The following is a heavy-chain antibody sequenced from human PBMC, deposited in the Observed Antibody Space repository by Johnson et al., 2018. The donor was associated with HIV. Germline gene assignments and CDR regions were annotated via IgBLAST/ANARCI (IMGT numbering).Heavy chain of an antibody. J-gene: IGHJ3*02. CDR3: ARDRWGLKDAFDI. CDR2: ISWNSGSI. Sequence: VQLVESGGGLVKPGGSLRLSCAASGFTVSSNEMSWVRQAPGKGLEWVSGISWNSGSIGYADSVKGRFTISRDNSKNTLHLQMNSLRPEDTAVYYCARDRWGLKDAFDIWGQGTMVTVSS. D-gene: IGHD3-16*01. V-gene: IGHV3-9*01. CDR1: GFTVSSNE.